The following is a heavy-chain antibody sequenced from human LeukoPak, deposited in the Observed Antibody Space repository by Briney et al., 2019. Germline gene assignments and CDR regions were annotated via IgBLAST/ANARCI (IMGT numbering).Heavy chain of an antibody. V-gene: IGHV1-18*01. D-gene: IGHD5-12*01. Sequence: ASVKVSCKASGYTFTSYGISWVRQAPGQGLEWMGWISAYNGNTNYAQKLQGRVTMTTDTSTSTAYMELRSLRSDDTAVYYCARGGYSGYDSQSDYYYYYYGMDVWGQGTTVTVSS. CDR1: GYTFTSYG. J-gene: IGHJ6*02. CDR2: ISAYNGNT. CDR3: ARGGYSGYDSQSDYYYYYYGMDV.